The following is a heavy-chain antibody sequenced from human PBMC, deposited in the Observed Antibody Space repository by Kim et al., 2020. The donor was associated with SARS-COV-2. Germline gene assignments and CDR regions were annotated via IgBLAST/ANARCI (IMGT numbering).Heavy chain of an antibody. J-gene: IGHJ4*02. CDR3: TRGPGWELPHY. D-gene: IGHD1-26*01. CDR2: T. Sequence: TAYAASVKGRFTISRDDSKNTAYLQMNSLKTEDTAVYYCTRGPGWELPHYWGQGTLVTVSS. V-gene: IGHV3-73*01.